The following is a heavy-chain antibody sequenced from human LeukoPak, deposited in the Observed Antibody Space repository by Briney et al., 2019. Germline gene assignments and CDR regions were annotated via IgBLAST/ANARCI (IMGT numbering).Heavy chain of an antibody. V-gene: IGHV3-48*01. J-gene: IGHJ3*02. D-gene: IGHD4-17*01. CDR1: GFTFSSYS. CDR2: ISSSSSTI. CDR3: ARPMTTRTPDAFDI. Sequence: GSLRLSCAASGFTFSSYSMNWVRQAPGKGLEWVSYISSSSSTIYYADSVKGRFTISRDNAKNSLYLQMNSLRAEDTAVYYCARPMTTRTPDAFDIWGQGTMVTVSS.